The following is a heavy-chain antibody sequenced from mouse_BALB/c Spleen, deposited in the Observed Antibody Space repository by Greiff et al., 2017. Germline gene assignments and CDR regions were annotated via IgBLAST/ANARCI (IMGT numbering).Heavy chain of an antibody. CDR3: ARYLIYYGNYVFAY. CDR1: GDSITSGY. D-gene: IGHD2-1*01. Sequence: VQLKQSGPSLVKPSQTLSLTCSVTGDSITSGYWNWIRKFPGNKLEYMGYISYSGSTYYNPSLKSRISITRDTSKNQYYLQLNSVTTEDTATYYCARYLIYYGNYVFAYWGQGTLVTVSA. V-gene: IGHV3-8*02. CDR2: ISYSGST. J-gene: IGHJ3*01.